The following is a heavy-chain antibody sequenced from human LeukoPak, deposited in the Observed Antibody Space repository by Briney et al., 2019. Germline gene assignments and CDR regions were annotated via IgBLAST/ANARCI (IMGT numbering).Heavy chain of an antibody. CDR2: ISYSGST. V-gene: IGHV4-39*01. J-gene: IGHJ4*02. D-gene: IGHD4-11*01. Sequence: SETLSLTCTVSGGSVSSSTFYWGWIRQPPGKGLEWIGTISYSGSTYYNSSLKSRVTISVDTSKNQFSLKLRSVTAADTAVYYCARHLPYSNYVSPLDYWGQGTLVTVSS. CDR1: GGSVSSSTFY. CDR3: ARHLPYSNYVSPLDY.